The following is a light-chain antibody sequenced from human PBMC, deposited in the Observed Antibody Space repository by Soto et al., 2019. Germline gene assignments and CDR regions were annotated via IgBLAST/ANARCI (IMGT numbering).Light chain of an antibody. V-gene: IGKV1-33*01. J-gene: IGKJ3*01. Sequence: DIQMTQSPASLSASVGDRVTITCQASQDISNYLNWYQQKPGKAPKLLIYDASNLETGFPSRFSGSGSGTDFTFTISSLQPEEIATYYCQQYDNLPFTFGPGTKVDIK. CDR2: DAS. CDR3: QQYDNLPFT. CDR1: QDISNY.